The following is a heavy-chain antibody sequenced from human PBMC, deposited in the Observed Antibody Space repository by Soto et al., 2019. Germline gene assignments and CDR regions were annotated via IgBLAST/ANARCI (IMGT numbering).Heavy chain of an antibody. CDR2: MNPNSGNT. Sequence: QVQLVQSGAEVKKPGASVKVSCKASGYTFTSYDINWVRQATGQGLEWMGWMNPNSGNTGYAQKFQGRVTMTRNTSISTAYMELSSLRSEDTAVYYCARGHMLTTCYYYYYMDVWGKGTTVTVSS. D-gene: IGHD4-4*01. J-gene: IGHJ6*03. CDR1: GYTFTSYD. V-gene: IGHV1-8*01. CDR3: ARGHMLTTCYYYYYMDV.